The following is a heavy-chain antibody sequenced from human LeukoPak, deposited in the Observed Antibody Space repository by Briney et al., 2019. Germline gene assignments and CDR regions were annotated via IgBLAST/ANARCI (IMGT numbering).Heavy chain of an antibody. CDR2: INPNSGGT. Sequence: ASVKVSCKASGYTFTDYYLHWVRQAPGQGLEWMGWINPNSGGTNYAQKFQGRVTMTRDTSISTAYMDLNRLRSDDTAVYYCARDPRGPTGYDSSGRDSFDYWGQGTLVTVSS. CDR1: GYTFTDYY. J-gene: IGHJ4*02. V-gene: IGHV1-2*02. D-gene: IGHD3-22*01. CDR3: ARDPRGPTGYDSSGRDSFDY.